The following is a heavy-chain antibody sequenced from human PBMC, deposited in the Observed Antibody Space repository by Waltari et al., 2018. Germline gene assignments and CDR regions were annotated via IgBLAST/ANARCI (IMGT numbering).Heavy chain of an antibody. CDR2: IYTSGST. J-gene: IGHJ4*02. Sequence: QVQLQESGPGLVKPSQTLSLTCTVSGGSISSGSYYWSWIRQPAGKGLEWIGYIYTSGSTNYNPSLKSRVTISVDTSKNQFSLKLSSVTAADTAVYYCARVSGGGWELLFDYWGQGTLVTVSS. V-gene: IGHV4-61*09. CDR3: ARVSGGGWELLFDY. CDR1: GGSISSGSYY. D-gene: IGHD1-26*01.